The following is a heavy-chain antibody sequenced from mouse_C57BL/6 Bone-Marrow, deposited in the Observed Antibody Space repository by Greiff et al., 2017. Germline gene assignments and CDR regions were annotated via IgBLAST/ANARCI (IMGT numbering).Heavy chain of an antibody. CDR2: INPGSGGT. V-gene: IGHV1-54*01. D-gene: IGHD2-2*01. Sequence: QVQLKQSGAELVRPGTSVKVSCKASGYAFTNYLIEWVKQRPGQGLEWIGVINPGSGGTNYNEKFKGKATLTADKSSSTAYMQLSSLTSEDSAVYVCARRGYGYLSWFAYWGQGTLVTVSA. CDR1: GYAFTNYL. CDR3: ARRGYGYLSWFAY. J-gene: IGHJ3*01.